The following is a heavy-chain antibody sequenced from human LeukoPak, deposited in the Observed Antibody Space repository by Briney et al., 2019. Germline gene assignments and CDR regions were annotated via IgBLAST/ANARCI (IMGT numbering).Heavy chain of an antibody. CDR3: AKDLALLLWFGEIIDY. V-gene: IGHV3-23*01. Sequence: PGGSLRLSCAASGFTFSSYGMSWVRQAPGKGLEWVSAISDSGGSTYYADSVKGRFTISRDNSKNTLYLQMNSLRAEDTAVYYCAKDLALLLWFGEIIDYWGQGTLVTVSS. CDR2: ISDSGGST. D-gene: IGHD3-10*01. CDR1: GFTFSSYG. J-gene: IGHJ4*02.